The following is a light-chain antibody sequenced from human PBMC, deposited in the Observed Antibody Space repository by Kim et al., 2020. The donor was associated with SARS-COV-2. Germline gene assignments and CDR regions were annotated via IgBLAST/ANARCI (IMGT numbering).Light chain of an antibody. CDR3: NSRDSNDNVV. J-gene: IGLJ2*01. V-gene: IGLV3-19*01. CDR2: GKN. CDR1: SLRSYY. Sequence: SSELTQDPAVSVALGQTVRITCQGDSLRSYYATWYQKKPGQAPIVVIYGKNNRPSGTPDRFSGSSSGNTASLTITGTQAGDEADYYRNSRDSNDNVVFGG.